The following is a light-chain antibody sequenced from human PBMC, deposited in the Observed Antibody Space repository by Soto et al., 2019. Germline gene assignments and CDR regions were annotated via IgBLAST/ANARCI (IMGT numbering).Light chain of an antibody. CDR3: QQANSFPFI. J-gene: IGKJ2*01. Sequence: DIQMTQSPSSVSASVGDRVTITCRACRDISTWLAWYQQKPGKAPKLLIYGASNLQSGVPSRFSGRGSGTDFTLTISSLQPEDFGTYYCQQANSFPFIFAQGTKVDIK. CDR2: GAS. CDR1: RDISTW. V-gene: IGKV1D-12*01.